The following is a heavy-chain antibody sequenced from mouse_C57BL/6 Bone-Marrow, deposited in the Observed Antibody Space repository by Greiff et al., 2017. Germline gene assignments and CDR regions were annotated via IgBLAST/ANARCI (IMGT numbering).Heavy chain of an antibody. Sequence: QVTLKESGPGILQPSQTLSLSCSSSGFSLSTFGMGVGWIRQPSGKGLVWLAHIWWDDDKYYNPALKSRLTISKDTSKNQVFLKIANVDTADTATYYCARSHYYGSSYDYAMDYWGRGTSVTVSS. CDR3: ARSHYYGSSYDYAMDY. V-gene: IGHV8-8*01. D-gene: IGHD1-1*01. J-gene: IGHJ4*01. CDR2: IWWDDDK. CDR1: GFSLSTFGMG.